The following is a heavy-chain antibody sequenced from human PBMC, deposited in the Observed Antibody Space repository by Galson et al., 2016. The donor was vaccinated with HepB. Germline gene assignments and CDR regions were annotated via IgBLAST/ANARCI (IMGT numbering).Heavy chain of an antibody. CDR3: ARQAYYYDTRGYYHRHPDY. Sequence: LSLTCTVSGGSISSSNYYWGWIRQPPGKGLEWIGTIYYSGSTYYNPSLKSRVTISVDTSKNQFSLNLSSVTAADTAVYYCARQAYYYDTRGYYHRHPDYWGQGTLVTVSS. J-gene: IGHJ4*02. CDR1: GGSISSSNYY. CDR2: IYYSGST. D-gene: IGHD3-22*01. V-gene: IGHV4-39*01.